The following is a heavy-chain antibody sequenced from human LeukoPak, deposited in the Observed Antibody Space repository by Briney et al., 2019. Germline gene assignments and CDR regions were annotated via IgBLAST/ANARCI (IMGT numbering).Heavy chain of an antibody. CDR2: INHSGST. D-gene: IGHD3-10*01. J-gene: IGHJ5*02. CDR1: GGSFSGYY. V-gene: IGHV4-34*09. CDR3: ARDLWFGGPGIFDP. Sequence: TSETLSLTCAVYGGSFSGYYWSWIRQPPGKGLEWIGEINHSGSTNYNPSLKSRVTISVDTSKNQFSLKLSSVTAADTAVYYCARDLWFGGPGIFDPWGQGTLVTVSS.